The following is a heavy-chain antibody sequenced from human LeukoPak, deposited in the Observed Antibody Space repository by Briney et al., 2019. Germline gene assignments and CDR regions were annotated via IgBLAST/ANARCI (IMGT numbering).Heavy chain of an antibody. J-gene: IGHJ4*02. D-gene: IGHD6-13*01. CDR2: IERKTDGATT. Sequence: PGGPLRLSCAASGFTFSNAWMSWVRQAPGKGLEWVGRIERKTDGATTDYAAPVKGRFTISRDDSKNTLYLQMNSLKTEDTAVYYCTTHRGYSSSPTFDYWGQGNLVTVPS. CDR3: TTHRGYSSSPTFDY. V-gene: IGHV3-15*04. CDR1: GFTFSNAW.